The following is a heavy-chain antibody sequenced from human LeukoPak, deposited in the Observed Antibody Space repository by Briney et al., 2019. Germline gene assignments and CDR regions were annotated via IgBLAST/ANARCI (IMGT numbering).Heavy chain of an antibody. V-gene: IGHV1-69*04. J-gene: IGHJ5*02. CDR1: GGTFSSYA. CDR2: IIPILGIA. CDR3: AIHIVVVPAAKKKNWFDP. D-gene: IGHD2-2*01. Sequence: SVKVSCKASGGTFSSYAISWVRQAPGQGLEWMGRIIPILGIANYAQKFQGRVTITADKSTSTAYMELSSLRSEDTAVYYCAIHIVVVPAAKKKNWFDPWGQGTLVTVSS.